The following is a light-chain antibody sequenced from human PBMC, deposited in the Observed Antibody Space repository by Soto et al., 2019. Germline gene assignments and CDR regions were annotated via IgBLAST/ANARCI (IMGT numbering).Light chain of an antibody. CDR2: DAS. J-gene: IGKJ2*02. CDR3: QHRTDWPPICT. Sequence: EIVLTQSPPTLALSPGERATLSCRASQSVATFLAWYQQRPGQAPRLLIYDASHRATGIPARFSGSGSGTDFTLTISSLEPEDSAVYFCQHRTDWPPICTFGQGTKVEIK. V-gene: IGKV3-11*01. CDR1: QSVATF.